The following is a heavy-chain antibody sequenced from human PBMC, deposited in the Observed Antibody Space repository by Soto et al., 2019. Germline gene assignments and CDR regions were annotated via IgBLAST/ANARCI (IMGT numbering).Heavy chain of an antibody. J-gene: IGHJ6*02. CDR3: ASTDYCTNGVCYSGVYYYYGMDV. CDR1: GGSFSGYY. V-gene: IGHV4-34*01. Sequence: TLSLTCAVYGGSFSGYYWGWIRQPPGKGLEWIGEINHSGSTNYNPSLKSRVTISVDTSKNQFSLKLSSVTAADTAVYYCASTDYCTNGVCYSGVYYYYGMDVWGQGTTVTVSS. CDR2: INHSGST. D-gene: IGHD2-8*01.